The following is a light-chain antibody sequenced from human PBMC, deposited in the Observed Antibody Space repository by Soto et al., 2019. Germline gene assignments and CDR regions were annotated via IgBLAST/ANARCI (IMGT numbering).Light chain of an antibody. J-gene: IGKJ3*01. CDR1: QSVSSSY. CDR2: GAS. CDR3: KPSGSSLFT. Sequence: EILLMPSIATMSLSPGERATLSCRASQSVSSSYLAWYQQKPGQAHRLLIYGASSRATGIQDRFSGSGSGTDFTLTIRRMEPEDFAVYYCKPSGSSLFTFGTWPQVDIK. V-gene: IGKV3-20*01.